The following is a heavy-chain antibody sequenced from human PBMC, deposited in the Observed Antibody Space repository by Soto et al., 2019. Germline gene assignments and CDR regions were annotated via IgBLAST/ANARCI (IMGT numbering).Heavy chain of an antibody. D-gene: IGHD3-16*02. CDR2: INHSGST. CDR3: ARYRTIPFRNFDY. CDR1: GGSFSGYY. J-gene: IGHJ4*02. V-gene: IGHV4-34*01. Sequence: SETLSLTCAVYGGSFSGYYWSWLRQPPGKGLEWIGEINHSGSTNYNPSLKSRVTISVDTSKNQFSLKLSSVTAADTAVYYCARYRTIPFRNFDYWGQGTLVTVS.